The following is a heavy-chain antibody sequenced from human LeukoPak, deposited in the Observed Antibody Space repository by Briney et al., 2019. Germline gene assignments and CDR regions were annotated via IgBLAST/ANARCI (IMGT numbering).Heavy chain of an antibody. CDR2: ISGSGGST. V-gene: IGHV3-23*01. CDR3: AKDPGPQYCSSTSCYAGHFDY. Sequence: GGSLRLSCAASGFTVSSNYMSWVRQAPGKGLEWVSAISGSGGSTYYADSVKGRFAISRDNSKNTLYLQMNSLRAEDTAVYYCAKDPGPQYCSSTSCYAGHFDYWGQGTLVTVSS. CDR1: GFTVSSNY. J-gene: IGHJ4*02. D-gene: IGHD2-2*01.